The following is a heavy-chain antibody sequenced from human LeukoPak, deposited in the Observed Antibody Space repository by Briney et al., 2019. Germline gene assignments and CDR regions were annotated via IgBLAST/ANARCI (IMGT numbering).Heavy chain of an antibody. D-gene: IGHD6-19*01. V-gene: IGHV3-23*01. CDR2: INANSGTT. J-gene: IGHJ5*01. CDR1: GFAFSFYA. Sequence: GGSLRLSCAASGFAFSFYAMSWLRQPPGKGLEWVSTINANSGTTSYAASVRGRFTISRDNSKNTLYLQVNTLRADDTATYYCAKPVSGGLAVTADWFHPWGQGTLVAVSS. CDR3: AKPVSGGLAVTADWFHP.